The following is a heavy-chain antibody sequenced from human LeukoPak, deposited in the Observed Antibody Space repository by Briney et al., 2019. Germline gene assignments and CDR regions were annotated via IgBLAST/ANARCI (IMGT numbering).Heavy chain of an antibody. CDR1: GDSISSYH. J-gene: IGHJ4*02. D-gene: IGHD6-13*01. Sequence: PSETLSLTCTVSGDSISSYHWSWLRQPPGKGLEWIAYFHYSGSATYNPPLKSRVTISMDTSKNQFSLKLSSVSPADTAVYYCVCLPKQQLETATYWGQGTLVTVSS. CDR2: FHYSGSA. V-gene: IGHV4-59*08. CDR3: VCLPKQQLETATY.